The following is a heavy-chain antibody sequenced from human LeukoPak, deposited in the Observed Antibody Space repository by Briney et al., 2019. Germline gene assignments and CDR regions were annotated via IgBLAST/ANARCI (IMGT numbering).Heavy chain of an antibody. CDR1: GGSIRTYY. J-gene: IGHJ4*02. V-gene: IGHV4-59*01. D-gene: IGHD3-22*01. Sequence: SETLSLTCTVSGGSIRTYYWSWIRQPPGKGLEWIGYIYYSGCTNYNPSLKSRVTMSVDTSKNQFSLKLSSVTAADTAVYYCAGAPYYYDSSGSYPFDYWGQGTLVTVSS. CDR3: AGAPYYYDSSGSYPFDY. CDR2: IYYSGCT.